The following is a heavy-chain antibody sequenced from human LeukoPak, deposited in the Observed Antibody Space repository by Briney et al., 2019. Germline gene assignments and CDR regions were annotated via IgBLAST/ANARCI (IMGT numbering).Heavy chain of an antibody. J-gene: IGHJ4*02. CDR2: IRYDGSNK. Sequence: GGSLRLSCAASGFTFSSYGMHWVRQAPGKGLEWVAFIRYDGSNKYYADSVKGRFTISRDNSKNTLYLQMNSLRAEDTAVYYCAKDSYYDSSGYYSAVDYWGQGTLVTVSS. CDR3: AKDSYYDSSGYYSAVDY. CDR1: GFTFSSYG. V-gene: IGHV3-30*02. D-gene: IGHD3-22*01.